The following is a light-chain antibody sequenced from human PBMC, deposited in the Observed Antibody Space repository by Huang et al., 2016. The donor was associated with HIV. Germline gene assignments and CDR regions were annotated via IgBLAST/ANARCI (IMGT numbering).Light chain of an antibody. J-gene: IGKJ4*01. CDR3: QQRNSWPLT. CDR2: DAS. Sequence: EIVLTQSPVTLSLSPGLRATLSCRASQNINTYLAWYQQKPGQAPRLIMYDASNRATGIPARFSGSGSGTDFTLTISSLEPEDFVVYFCQQRNSWPLTFGGGTTIEIK. CDR1: QNINTY. V-gene: IGKV3-11*01.